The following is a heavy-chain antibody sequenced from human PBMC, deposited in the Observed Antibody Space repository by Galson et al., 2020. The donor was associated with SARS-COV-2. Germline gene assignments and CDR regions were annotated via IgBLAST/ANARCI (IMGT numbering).Heavy chain of an antibody. D-gene: IGHD6-6*01. CDR1: GFTVNNKF. CDR3: TRDLGKWQVYGMDV. J-gene: IGHJ6*02. Sequence: GESLKISCAASGFTVNNKFMNWFRQAPGKGLEWVSVIYLGGTPLYADSVKGRFTISRDNSKNIVYLQMSNLRVDDTAVYYCTRDLGKWQVYGMDVWGQGTTVIVTS. V-gene: IGHV3-66*01. CDR2: IYLGGTP.